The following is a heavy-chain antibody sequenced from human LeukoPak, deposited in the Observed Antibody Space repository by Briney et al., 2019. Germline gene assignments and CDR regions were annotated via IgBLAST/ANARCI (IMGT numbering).Heavy chain of an antibody. V-gene: IGHV4-30-2*01. CDR2: IYHSGST. J-gene: IGHJ5*02. D-gene: IGHD2-2*01. CDR1: GGSISSGGYS. CDR3: ARVGNDCSSTSCYDDSNWFDP. Sequence: SETLSLTCAVSGGSISSGGYSWSWIRQPPGKGLEWIGYIYHSGSTYYNPSLKSRVTISVDRSKNQISLKLSSVTAADTAVYYCARVGNDCSSTSCYDDSNWFDPWGQGTLVTVSS.